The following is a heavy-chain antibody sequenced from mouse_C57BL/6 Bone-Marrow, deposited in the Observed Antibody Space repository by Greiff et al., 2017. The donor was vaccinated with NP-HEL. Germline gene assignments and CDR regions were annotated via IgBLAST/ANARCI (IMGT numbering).Heavy chain of an antibody. D-gene: IGHD2-4*01. V-gene: IGHV1-5*01. J-gene: IGHJ3*01. CDR2: IYPGNSDT. CDR3: TREGVYDYAWFAY. Sequence: EVQLQQSGTVLARPGASVKMSCKTSGYTFTSYWMHWVKQRPGQGLEWIGAIYPGNSDTSYNQKFKGKAKLTAVTSASTAYMELSSLTNEDSAVYYCTREGVYDYAWFAYWGQGTLVTVSA. CDR1: GYTFTSYW.